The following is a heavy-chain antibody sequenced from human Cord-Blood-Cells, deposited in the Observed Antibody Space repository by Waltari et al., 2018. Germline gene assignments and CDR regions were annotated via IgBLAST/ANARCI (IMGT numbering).Heavy chain of an antibody. Sequence: QVQLQQWGAGLLKPSETLSLTCAVDGGSFSGYYWNWIRQPPGKGLEWIGEINHSGSTNYNPSLKSRVTISVDTSKNQFSLKLSSVTAADTAVYYCARRKTMVRGVIIFLFDYWGQGTLVTVSS. CDR2: INHSGST. CDR1: GGSFSGYY. J-gene: IGHJ4*02. D-gene: IGHD3-10*01. CDR3: ARRKTMVRGVIIFLFDY. V-gene: IGHV4-34*01.